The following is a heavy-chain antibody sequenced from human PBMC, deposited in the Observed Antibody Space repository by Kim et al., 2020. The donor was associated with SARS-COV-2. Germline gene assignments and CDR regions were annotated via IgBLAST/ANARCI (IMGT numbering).Heavy chain of an antibody. J-gene: IGHJ6*02. V-gene: IGHV1-69*01. CDR3: ARWELLGNYYYYGMDV. Sequence: TFQGRVTITADESTSTAYMELSSLRSEDTAVYYCARWELLGNYYYYGMDVWGQGTTVTVSS. D-gene: IGHD1-26*01.